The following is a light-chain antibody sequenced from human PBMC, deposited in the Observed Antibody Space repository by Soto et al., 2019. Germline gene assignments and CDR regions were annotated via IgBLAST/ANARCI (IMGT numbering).Light chain of an antibody. CDR2: DAS. CDR3: QQRSNGLT. Sequence: EIVLTQSPATLSLSPGERATLSCRASQSVSSYLAWYQQKPGQGPRLLIYDASNRATGIPTRFSGSGSGTDFILIISGLEPEDSAVYYCQQRSNGLTFGQGTKVDIK. V-gene: IGKV3-11*01. CDR1: QSVSSY. J-gene: IGKJ4*01.